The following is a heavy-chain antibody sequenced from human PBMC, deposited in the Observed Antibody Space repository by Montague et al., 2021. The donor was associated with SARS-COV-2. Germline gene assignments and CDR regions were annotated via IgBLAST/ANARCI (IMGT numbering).Heavy chain of an antibody. Sequence: SLRLSCAASGFTFSSYWMGWVRQAPGKGLEWVANIVPDGNHTLYVGPGEGRFTISRDNAKNSLYLQMNNLRAEDTAVYYCAKHGPYTFDYWGQGTLVTVSS. CDR1: GFTFSSYW. V-gene: IGHV3-7*01. J-gene: IGHJ4*02. D-gene: IGHD2-2*02. CDR3: AKHGPYTFDY. CDR2: IVPDGNHT.